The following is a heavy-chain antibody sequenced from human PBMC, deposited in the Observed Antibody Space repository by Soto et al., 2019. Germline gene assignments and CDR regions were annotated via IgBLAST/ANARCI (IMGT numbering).Heavy chain of an antibody. V-gene: IGHV4-61*08. CDR1: GGSISSGDYY. J-gene: IGHJ4*02. D-gene: IGHD7-27*01. Sequence: PSETLSLTCTVSGGSISSGDYYWSWLRQSPGKGLEWIGFIYYGGSTNYNPSLKSRVTISVGTPKNQFSLKLSSVTAADTAVYYCAKNWNWGSLVHWGQGTLVTVSS. CDR2: IYYGGST. CDR3: AKNWNWGSLVH.